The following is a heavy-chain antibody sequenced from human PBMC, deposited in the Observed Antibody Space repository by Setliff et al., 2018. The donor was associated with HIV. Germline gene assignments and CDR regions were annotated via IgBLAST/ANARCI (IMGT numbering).Heavy chain of an antibody. CDR1: GGSINSGSHY. V-gene: IGHV4-61*02. J-gene: IGHJ5*02. Sequence: SETLSLTCTVSGGSINSGSHYWSWIRQPAGKGLEWIGRFYSSRSNSYNPSLKSRVTISVDTSKNQFSLKLSSVTAADTAVYYCARVLHSGYDFWSGQRRYWFDPWGQGTLVTVSS. CDR2: FYSSRSN. CDR3: ARVLHSGYDFWSGQRRYWFDP. D-gene: IGHD3-3*01.